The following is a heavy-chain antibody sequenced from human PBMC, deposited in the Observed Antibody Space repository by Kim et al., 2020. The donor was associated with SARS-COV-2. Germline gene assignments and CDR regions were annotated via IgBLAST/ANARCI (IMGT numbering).Heavy chain of an antibody. J-gene: IGHJ4*02. V-gene: IGHV4-4*07. Sequence: SETLSLTCSVSGASISTYYWSWIRQPAGKGLEWIGRIYTTESPNYNPSLKSRVTMSLHTSKNQFSLKLNSVTAADTAVYYCARALGGYYFDYWGQGTLVT. CDR3: ARALGGYYFDY. D-gene: IGHD3-16*01. CDR1: GASISTYY. CDR2: IYTTESP.